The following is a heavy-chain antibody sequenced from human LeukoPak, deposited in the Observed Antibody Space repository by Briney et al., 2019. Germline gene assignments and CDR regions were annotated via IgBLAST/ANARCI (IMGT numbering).Heavy chain of an antibody. CDR3: ATHTPTDPLDY. CDR2: INPNSGGT. V-gene: IGHV1-2*06. D-gene: IGHD4-17*01. Sequence: ASVKGSCKASGYTLTGYYMHWVRQAPGQGLEWMGRINPNSGGTNYAQKFQGRVTMTRDTSISTAYMELRRLRSDDTAVYYCATHTPTDPLDYWGQGTLVTVSS. J-gene: IGHJ4*02. CDR1: GYTLTGYY.